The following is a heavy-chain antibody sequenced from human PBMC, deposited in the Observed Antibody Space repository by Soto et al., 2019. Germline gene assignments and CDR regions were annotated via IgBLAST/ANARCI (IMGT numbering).Heavy chain of an antibody. D-gene: IGHD2-2*01. CDR1: GFTFDDYA. CDR3: AKDKDGRYCSSTSCYDAFDI. Sequence: EVQLVESGGGLVQPGRSLRLSCAASGFTFDDYAMHWVRQAPGKGLEWVSGISWNSGSIGYADSVKGRFTIFRDKAKNSLDLQMSSLRAEDTALYYCAKDKDGRYCSSTSCYDAFDIWGQGTMVTVSS. V-gene: IGHV3-9*01. CDR2: ISWNSGSI. J-gene: IGHJ3*02.